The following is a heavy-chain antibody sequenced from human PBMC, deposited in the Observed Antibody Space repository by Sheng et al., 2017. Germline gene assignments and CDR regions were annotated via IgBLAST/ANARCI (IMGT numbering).Heavy chain of an antibody. CDR3: ATRKEGRWLHQGGDAFDI. D-gene: IGHD5-12*01. CDR2: IIPILGIA. CDR1: GGTFSSYT. Sequence: QVQLVQSGAEVKKPGSSVKVSCKASGGTFSSYTISWVRQAPGQGLEWMGRIIPILGIANYAQKFQGRVTITADKSTSTAYMELSSLRSEDTAVYYCATRKEGRWLHQGGDAFDIWGQGTMVTVSS. J-gene: IGHJ3*02. V-gene: IGHV1-69*02.